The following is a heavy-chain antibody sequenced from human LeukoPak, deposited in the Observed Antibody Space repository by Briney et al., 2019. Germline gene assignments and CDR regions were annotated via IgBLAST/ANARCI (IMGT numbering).Heavy chain of an antibody. CDR3: ARGSPHYYGSGSYYN. CDR1: GGSISSSNW. V-gene: IGHV4-4*02. D-gene: IGHD3-10*01. J-gene: IGHJ4*02. CDR2: IYHSGST. Sequence: SGTLSLTCAVSGGSISSSNWWSWVRQPPGKGLEWIGEIYHSGSTNYNPSLKSRVTISVDKSKNQFSLKLSSVTAADTAVYYCARGSPHYYGSGSYYNWGQGTLVTVSS.